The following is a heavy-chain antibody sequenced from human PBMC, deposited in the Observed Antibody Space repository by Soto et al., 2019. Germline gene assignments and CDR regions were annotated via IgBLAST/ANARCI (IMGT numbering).Heavy chain of an antibody. J-gene: IGHJ2*01. V-gene: IGHV3-64D*06. CDR1: GFTFSGYA. Sequence: EVQLVESGGGLVQPGGSLRLSCSASGFTFSGYAMHWVRQAPGKGLEYVSGISNNGGSTYYTDSVKGRFTISRDNSKNTLYRLMCSLRAEDTAVYYCVKDRDRSSWYFSPFDLCGRHTLVTVSS. D-gene: IGHD6-13*01. CDR2: ISNNGGST. CDR3: VKDRDRSSWYFSPFDL.